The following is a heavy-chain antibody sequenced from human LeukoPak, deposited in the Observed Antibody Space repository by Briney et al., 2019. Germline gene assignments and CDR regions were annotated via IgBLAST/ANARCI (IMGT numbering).Heavy chain of an antibody. Sequence: PSETLSLTCTVSGGSISSYYWSWIRQPPGKGLEWIGYIYYSGSTNYNPSLKSRVTTSVDTSKNQFSLKLSSVTAADSAVYYCARDKRMNGYFDYWGQGTLVTVSS. J-gene: IGHJ4*02. CDR2: IYYSGST. D-gene: IGHD2-8*01. V-gene: IGHV4-59*01. CDR3: ARDKRMNGYFDY. CDR1: GGSISSYY.